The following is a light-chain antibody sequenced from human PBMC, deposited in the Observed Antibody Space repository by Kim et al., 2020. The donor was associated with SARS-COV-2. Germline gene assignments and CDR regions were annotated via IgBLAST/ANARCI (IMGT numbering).Light chain of an antibody. J-gene: IGLJ2*01. V-gene: IGLV3-19*01. Sequence: ALGQTVTIKCHGDSLRNYYATWYQQKPRQAPSLVIFGKDKRPSGIPDRFSGSNSGNTVSLTISGAQAEDEADYYCNSRDISGNHWVFGGGTQLTVL. CDR1: SLRNYY. CDR2: GKD. CDR3: NSRDISGNHWV.